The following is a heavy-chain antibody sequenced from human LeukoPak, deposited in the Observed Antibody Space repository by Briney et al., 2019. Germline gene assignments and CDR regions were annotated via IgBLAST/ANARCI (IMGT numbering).Heavy chain of an antibody. CDR3: QKTAYDILTGLIDY. J-gene: IGHJ4*02. Sequence: SQTLYLTCTGSGGSISRGSYYWSWIRQPAGKGLEWIGRIYTSGSTNYNPSLKSRVTISVDTSKNQFSLKLSSVTAADTVLYFKQKTAYDILTGLIDYWGQGTLVTVSS. CDR2: IYTSGST. CDR1: GGSISRGSYY. D-gene: IGHD3-9*01. V-gene: IGHV4-61*02.